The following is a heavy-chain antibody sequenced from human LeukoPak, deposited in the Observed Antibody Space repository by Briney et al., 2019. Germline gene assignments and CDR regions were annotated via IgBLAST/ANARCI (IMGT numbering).Heavy chain of an antibody. CDR2: INRGGHT. D-gene: IGHD3-10*01. CDR1: SGSITAIDNHY. V-gene: IGHV4-39*01. CDR3: AGQRAWFGEWAFDY. Sequence: PSETLSLTCSMSSGSITAIDNHYWGWIRQPPGKGLEWIGSINRGGHTYYNPPLESRFTISVDTSKNQFSLTVTSVTAADTAVYYCAGQRAWFGEWAFDYWGPGTLVTVSS. J-gene: IGHJ4*02.